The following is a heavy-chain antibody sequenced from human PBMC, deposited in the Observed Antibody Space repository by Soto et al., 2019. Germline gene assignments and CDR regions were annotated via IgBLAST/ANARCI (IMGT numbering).Heavy chain of an antibody. CDR3: ARVRTTLDFYYYYMDV. CDR1: GDSISDDY. V-gene: IGHV4-59*08. CDR2: VYYSGST. J-gene: IGHJ6*03. Sequence: QVQLQESGPGLVKPSETLSLTCTVSGDSISDDYWTWIRQPPGKALEWIGYVYYSGSTSYNPSFKSRVNIAVDTSKTQFSLKLNSVTAADTAVYYCARVRTTLDFYYYYMDVWGIGTTVTVSS. D-gene: IGHD3-10*01.